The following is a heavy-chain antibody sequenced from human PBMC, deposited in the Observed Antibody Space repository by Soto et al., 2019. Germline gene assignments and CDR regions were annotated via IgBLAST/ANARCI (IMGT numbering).Heavy chain of an antibody. V-gene: IGHV3-30-3*01. J-gene: IGHJ4*02. CDR1: GFTFSNFP. CDR2: ISYGGINN. Sequence: QVQLVESGGGVVQPGRSLRLSCAASGFTFSNFPMHWVRQAPGKGLEWVAVISYGGINNYYADSVKGRFTISRDDSENTVYLHMNGLRPEDTAVYFCARTTVVSGTPDFDYWGQGTLVTVSS. D-gene: IGHD4-4*01. CDR3: ARTTVVSGTPDFDY.